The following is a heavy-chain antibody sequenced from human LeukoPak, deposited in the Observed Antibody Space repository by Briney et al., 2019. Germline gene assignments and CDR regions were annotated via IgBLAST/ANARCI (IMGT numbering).Heavy chain of an antibody. J-gene: IGHJ4*02. D-gene: IGHD3-22*01. CDR2: INPNSGGT. CDR1: GYTFTGYY. CDR3: ASRKYYDSSGRPLDY. V-gene: IGHV1-2*06. Sequence: ASVKVSCKASGYTFTGYYMHWVRQAPGQGLEWMGRINPNSGGTNYAQKFQGRVTMTRDTSISTAYMGLSRLRSDDTAVYYCASRKYYDSSGRPLDYWGPRTLVTVSS.